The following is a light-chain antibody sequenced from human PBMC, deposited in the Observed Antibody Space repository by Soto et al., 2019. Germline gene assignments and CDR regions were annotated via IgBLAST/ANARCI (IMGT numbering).Light chain of an antibody. CDR3: QHYNSYSEA. J-gene: IGKJ1*01. CDR2: AAS. V-gene: IGKV1-5*01. CDR1: ENVDRY. Sequence: DIQVSQSPSSLSSSVGDRGTVTCGASENVDRYVNWYQQIPGKAPSLLISAASTLQSGVPSRFRGSGSVTEFTLTISSLQPDDFATYYCQHYNSYSEAFGQGTKVDIK.